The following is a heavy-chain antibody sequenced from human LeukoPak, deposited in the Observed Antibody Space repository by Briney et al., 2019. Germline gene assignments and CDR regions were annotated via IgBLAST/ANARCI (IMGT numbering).Heavy chain of an antibody. CDR2: INPSGGST. Sequence: ASVKVSCKASGYTFTSYYMHWVRQAPGQGLEWMGIINPSGGSTSYAQKFQGRVTMTRDTSTSTVYMELSSLRSEDTAVYYCARAPGYYDILTGSAFDIWGQGTVVTVSS. V-gene: IGHV1-46*01. D-gene: IGHD3-9*01. J-gene: IGHJ3*02. CDR3: ARAPGYYDILTGSAFDI. CDR1: GYTFTSYY.